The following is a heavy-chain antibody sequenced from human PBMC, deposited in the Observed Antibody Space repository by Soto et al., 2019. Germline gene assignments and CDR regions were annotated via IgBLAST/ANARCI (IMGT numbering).Heavy chain of an antibody. Sequence: EVQLVESGGGLVQPGRSLRLSCAASGFTFDDYAMHWVRQAPGKGLEWVSGISWNSGSIGYAHSVKGRFTISRDNAKKSLYLPMNSLRAEDTALYYCAKDMGIAAAPDDANFDIWGQGTMVTVSS. J-gene: IGHJ3*02. CDR1: GFTFDDYA. D-gene: IGHD6-13*01. CDR2: ISWNSGSI. V-gene: IGHV3-9*01. CDR3: AKDMGIAAAPDDANFDI.